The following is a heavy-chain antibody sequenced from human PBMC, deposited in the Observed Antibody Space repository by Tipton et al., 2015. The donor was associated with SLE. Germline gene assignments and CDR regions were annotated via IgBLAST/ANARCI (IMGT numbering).Heavy chain of an antibody. CDR3: ARGAAAADTGAFDS. D-gene: IGHD6-13*01. J-gene: IGHJ3*02. Sequence: TLSLTSSVSGGSIRSGNYYWSWIRQPAGKGLEWIGHIYTSGGINYNPSLESRVTISVDTSKNHFSLKLTSVTPADTAVYYCARGAAAADTGAFDSWGQGTMVTVSS. CDR2: IYTSGGI. V-gene: IGHV4-61*09. CDR1: GGSIRSGNYY.